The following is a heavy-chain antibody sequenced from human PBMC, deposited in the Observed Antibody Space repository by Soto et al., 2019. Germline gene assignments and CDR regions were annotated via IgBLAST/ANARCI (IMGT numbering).Heavy chain of an antibody. CDR1: GFTFSNYA. D-gene: IGHD1-26*01. Sequence: PGGSLRLSCAASGFTFSNYAINWVRQSPGKGLEWVANIKQDGSENYFVDSVKGRFTISRDNAKNSLYLQMNSLKSDDTAVYYCARRGRRSGNYADAFDIWGQGTMVTVSS. CDR2: IKQDGSEN. CDR3: ARRGRRSGNYADAFDI. J-gene: IGHJ3*02. V-gene: IGHV3-7*03.